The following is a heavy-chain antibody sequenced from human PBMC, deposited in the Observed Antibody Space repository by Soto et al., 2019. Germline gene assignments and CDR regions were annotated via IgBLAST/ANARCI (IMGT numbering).Heavy chain of an antibody. V-gene: IGHV1-58*01. CDR1: GFTFTSSA. Sequence: ASVKVSCKASGFTFTSSAVQWVRQARGQRLEWIGWIVVGSGNTNYAQKFQERVTITRDMSTSTAYMELSSLRSEDTAVYYCAADRGYGDYAYYYYYGMDVWGQGTTVTVSS. D-gene: IGHD4-17*01. CDR3: AADRGYGDYAYYYYYGMDV. J-gene: IGHJ6*02. CDR2: IVVGSGNT.